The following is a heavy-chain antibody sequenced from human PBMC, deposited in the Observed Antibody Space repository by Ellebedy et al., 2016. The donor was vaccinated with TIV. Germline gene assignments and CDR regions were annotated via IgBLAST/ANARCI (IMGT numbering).Heavy chain of an antibody. CDR1: GDSIRNSRYY. CDR3: ARLNNRYWFDP. CDR2: VYYNGNP. V-gene: IGHV4-39*01. Sequence: MPSETLSLTCTVSGDSIRNSRYYWGWIRQPPGQGLEWIGSVYYNGNPYYNPSLKSRVTITVDTSKNQFSLRLRSVTAADTAVYYCARLNNRYWFDPWGQGTLVTVSS. J-gene: IGHJ5*02. D-gene: IGHD1-14*01.